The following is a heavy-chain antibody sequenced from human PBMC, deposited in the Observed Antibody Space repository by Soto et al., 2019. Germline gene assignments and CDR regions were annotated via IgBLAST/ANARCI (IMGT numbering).Heavy chain of an antibody. CDR2: IWYDGSNK. D-gene: IGHD4-17*01. J-gene: IGHJ4*02. Sequence: GGSLRLSCAASGFTFSSYGMHWVRQAPGKGLEWVAVIWYDGSNKYYADSVKGRFTISRDNSKNTLYLQMNSLRAEDTAVYYCARRYSRSTGIDYWGQGTLVTVSS. V-gene: IGHV3-33*01. CDR3: ARRYSRSTGIDY. CDR1: GFTFSSYG.